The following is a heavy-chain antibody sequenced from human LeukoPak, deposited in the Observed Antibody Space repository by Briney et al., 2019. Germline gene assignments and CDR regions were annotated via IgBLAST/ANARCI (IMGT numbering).Heavy chain of an antibody. Sequence: GSLRLSCAASGFTFSSYSMNWVRQAPGKGLEWVSSISSSSSYIYYADSVKGRFTISRDNAKNSLYLQMNSLRAEDTAVYYCAMQGYCSSTSCPDYWGQGTLVTVSS. V-gene: IGHV3-21*01. CDR3: AMQGYCSSTSCPDY. J-gene: IGHJ4*02. D-gene: IGHD2-2*01. CDR2: ISSSSSYI. CDR1: GFTFSSYS.